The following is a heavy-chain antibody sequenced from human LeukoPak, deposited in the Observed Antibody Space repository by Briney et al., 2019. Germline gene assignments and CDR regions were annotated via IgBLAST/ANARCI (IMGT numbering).Heavy chain of an antibody. J-gene: IGHJ4*02. V-gene: IGHV3-30*03. D-gene: IGHD3-3*01. CDR1: GFTFSNYG. CDR2: ISYDGNNK. CDR3: ARGNYDFWSGYYGY. Sequence: GGSLRLSCAASGFTFSNYGMHWVRQAPGKGLEWVAVISYDGNNKYYADSVKGRFTISRDNSKNTLYLQMNSLRAEDTAVYYCARGNYDFWSGYYGYWGQGTLVTVSS.